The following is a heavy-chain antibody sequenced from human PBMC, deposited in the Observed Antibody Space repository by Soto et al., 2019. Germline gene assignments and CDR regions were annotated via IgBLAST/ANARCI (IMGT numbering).Heavy chain of an antibody. V-gene: IGHV3-74*01. CDR3: ARVDLYYYYGMDV. D-gene: IGHD2-2*03. Sequence: GGSLRLSCAASGLTFSDYYMSWIRQAPGKGLVWVSRINSDGSSTSYADSVKGRFTISRDNAKNTLYLQMNSLRAEDTAVYYCARVDLYYYYGMDVWGQGTTVTV. CDR2: INSDGSST. CDR1: GLTFSDYY. J-gene: IGHJ6*02.